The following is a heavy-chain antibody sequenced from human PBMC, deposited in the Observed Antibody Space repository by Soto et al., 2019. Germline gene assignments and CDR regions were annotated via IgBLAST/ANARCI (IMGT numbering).Heavy chain of an antibody. Sequence: QVQLQESGPGLVKPSGTLSLTCAVSGGSISSSNWWSWVRQPPGKGLEWIGEIYHSGSTNYNPSLKSSVTISVDTSKNQFSLKLGSVTAADTDVYYCASVAAAGTYFDYWGQGTLVTVSS. CDR3: ASVAAAGTYFDY. V-gene: IGHV4-4*02. CDR1: GGSISSSNW. CDR2: IYHSGST. D-gene: IGHD6-13*01. J-gene: IGHJ4*02.